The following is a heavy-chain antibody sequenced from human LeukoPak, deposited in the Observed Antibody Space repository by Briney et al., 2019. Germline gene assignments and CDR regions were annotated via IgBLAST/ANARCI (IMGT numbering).Heavy chain of an antibody. V-gene: IGHV4-59*01. J-gene: IGHJ4*02. CDR2: IYYSGST. CDR3: ARAVITLGAAVAKGFDC. Sequence: PSETLSLTRTVSGGSFSTYYWTWIRQPPGKGLEWIGYIYYSGSTDYNPSLKSRVTMSLDTSKNQFSLNLNSVTAADTAVYYCARAVITLGAAVAKGFDCWGQGTLVTVSS. CDR1: GGSFSTYY. D-gene: IGHD3-22*01.